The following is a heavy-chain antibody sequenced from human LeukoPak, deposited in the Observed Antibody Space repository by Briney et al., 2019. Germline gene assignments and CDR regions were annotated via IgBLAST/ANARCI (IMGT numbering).Heavy chain of an antibody. Sequence: SETLSLTCTVSGGSISSYYWSWNRQPPGKGLEWIGYIYYSGSTNYNPSLKSRVTISVDTSKNQFSLKLSSVTAADTAVYYCARDRDAFDIWGQGTMVTVSS. CDR1: GGSISSYY. CDR2: IYYSGST. V-gene: IGHV4-59*01. CDR3: ARDRDAFDI. J-gene: IGHJ3*02.